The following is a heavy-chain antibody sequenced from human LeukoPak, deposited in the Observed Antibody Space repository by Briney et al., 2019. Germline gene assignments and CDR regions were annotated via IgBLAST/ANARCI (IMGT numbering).Heavy chain of an antibody. V-gene: IGHV4-31*03. CDR2: IYYSGST. D-gene: IGHD6-19*01. CDR3: ARMGQWLVIDY. Sequence: SETLSLTCTVSGGSISSGGYYWSWIRQHPGKGLEWIGYIYYSGSTYHNPSLKSRVTISVDTSKNQFSLKLSSVTAADTAVYYCARMGQWLVIDYWGQGTLVTVSS. J-gene: IGHJ4*02. CDR1: GGSISSGGYY.